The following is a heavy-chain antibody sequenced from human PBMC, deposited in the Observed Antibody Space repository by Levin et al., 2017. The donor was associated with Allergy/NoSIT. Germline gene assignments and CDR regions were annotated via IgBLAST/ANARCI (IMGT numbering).Heavy chain of an antibody. Sequence: SVKVSCKASGGTFSSYAISWVRQAPGQGLEWMGGIIPIFGTANYAQKFQGRVTITADKSTSTAYMELSSLRSEDTAVYYCASYRANYYGSGSYYNGYWFDPWGQGTLVTVSS. D-gene: IGHD3-10*01. V-gene: IGHV1-69*06. CDR2: IIPIFGTA. J-gene: IGHJ5*02. CDR1: GGTFSSYA. CDR3: ASYRANYYGSGSYYNGYWFDP.